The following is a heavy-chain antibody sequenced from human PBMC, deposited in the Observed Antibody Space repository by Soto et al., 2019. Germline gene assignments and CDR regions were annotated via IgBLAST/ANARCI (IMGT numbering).Heavy chain of an antibody. CDR3: ARYQEASCLDY. D-gene: IGHD2-15*01. CDR1: GFTFSSYG. J-gene: IGHJ4*02. V-gene: IGHV3-33*01. Sequence: QVQLVESGGGVVQPGRSLRLSCAASGFTFSSYGMHWVRQAPGKGLEWVAVIWYDGSNEYYADSVKGRFTISRDNSKNTLYLQMNSRRAEDTAVYYCARYQEASCLDYWGQGTLVTVSS. CDR2: IWYDGSNE.